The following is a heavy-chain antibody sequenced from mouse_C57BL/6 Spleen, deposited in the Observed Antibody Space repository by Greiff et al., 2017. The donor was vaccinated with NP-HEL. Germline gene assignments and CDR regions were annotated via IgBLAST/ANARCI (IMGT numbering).Heavy chain of an antibody. CDR2: ISNGGGST. V-gene: IGHV5-12*01. D-gene: IGHD4-1*01. J-gene: IGHJ4*01. CDR3: ARQGGTGAMDY. CDR1: GFTFSDYY. Sequence: EVQRVESGGGLVQPGGSLKLSCAASGFTFSDYYMYWVRQTPEKRLEWVAYISNGGGSTYYPDTVKGRFTISRDNAKNTLYLQMSRLKSEDTAMYYCARQGGTGAMDYWGQGTSVTVSS.